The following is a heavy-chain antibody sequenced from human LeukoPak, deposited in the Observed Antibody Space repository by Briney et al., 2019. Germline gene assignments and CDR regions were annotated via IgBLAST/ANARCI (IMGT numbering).Heavy chain of an antibody. CDR3: ARNHDYGGPNFDY. J-gene: IGHJ4*02. CDR2: IYFSGST. D-gene: IGHD4-23*01. CDR1: GASVSSYY. Sequence: SETLSPTCIVSGASVSSYYWSWIRQPPGKGLEWIGYIYFSGSTNYNPSLKSRVTMSADTSNNQFSLKLSSVTAADTAVYYCARNHDYGGPNFDYWGQGMLVIVSS. V-gene: IGHV4-59*08.